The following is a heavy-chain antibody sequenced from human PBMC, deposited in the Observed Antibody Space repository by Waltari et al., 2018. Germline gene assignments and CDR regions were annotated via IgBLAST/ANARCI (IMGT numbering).Heavy chain of an antibody. Sequence: EVQLVASGGGMVQPGESLSLSCAASDFTFSTQNMNWVRQAPGKGLEWVSYISSSTTTYYADYVKGRFTISRDNAKNSLYRQMNSLRAEDTALYYCARGRDGYIQDVFDIWGQGTMVSVSS. CDR1: DFTFSTQN. V-gene: IGHV3-48*01. CDR2: ISSSTTT. CDR3: ARGRDGYIQDVFDI. J-gene: IGHJ3*02. D-gene: IGHD5-12*01.